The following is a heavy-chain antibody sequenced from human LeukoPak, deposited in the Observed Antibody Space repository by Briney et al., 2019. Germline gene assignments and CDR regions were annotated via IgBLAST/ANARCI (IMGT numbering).Heavy chain of an antibody. J-gene: IGHJ3*02. Sequence: KSSETLSLTCTVSGGTINSYYWSWIRQPPGKGLEWIGYVYFSGNIKYNTSLKRRATISVDTSRTQFSLNLASVTAADTARHYFAKLSPPPLVTTSPFDTWGQGSMVIVSS. CDR3: AKLSPPPLVTTSPFDT. CDR2: VYFSGNI. V-gene: IGHV4-59*08. CDR1: GGTINSYY. D-gene: IGHD4-17*01.